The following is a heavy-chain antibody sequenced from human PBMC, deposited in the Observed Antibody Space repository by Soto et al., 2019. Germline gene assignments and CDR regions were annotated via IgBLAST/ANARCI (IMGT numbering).Heavy chain of an antibody. J-gene: IGHJ3*02. CDR3: PKLTLGYCSSTRCPGAFDI. CDR1: GFTFSSYA. D-gene: IGHD2-2*03. V-gene: IGHV3-23*01. CDR2: ISGSGGST. Sequence: GGSLRLSCAASGFTFSSYAMSWVRQAPGKGLEWVSAISGSGGSTYYADSVKGRFTISRDNSKNTLYLQMNSLRAEDTAVYYCPKLTLGYCSSTRCPGAFDIWGQGTMVTVSS.